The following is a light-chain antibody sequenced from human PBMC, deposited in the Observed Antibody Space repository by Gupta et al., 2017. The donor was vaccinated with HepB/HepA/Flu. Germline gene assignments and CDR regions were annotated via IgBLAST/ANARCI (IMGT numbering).Light chain of an antibody. V-gene: IGLV3-21*04. CDR3: KVWDGRSDLGF. CDR2: YYS. J-gene: IGLJ2*01. Sequence: SFALTHPPSVSVAPGKTARLTCGGNNIGSLSVNWYQQRPAQEPVLVITYYSDRPSGITERCYGYPTGNKATWVTSRVEAGDEEDEYCKVWDGRSDLGFFGGGTNLTVL. CDR1: NIGSLS.